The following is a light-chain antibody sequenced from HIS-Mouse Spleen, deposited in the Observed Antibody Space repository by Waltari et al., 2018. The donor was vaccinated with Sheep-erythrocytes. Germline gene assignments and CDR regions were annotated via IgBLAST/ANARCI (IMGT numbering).Light chain of an antibody. CDR3: QTWGTGIRV. CDR1: SGHSSYA. CDR2: LNSDGSH. J-gene: IGLJ3*02. V-gene: IGLV4-69*01. Sequence: QLVLTQSPSASASLGASVKLTCTLSSGHSSYAIAWHQQQPEQGPRYLMKLNSDGSHSKGEGIPDRFSGASAGAERYLTISSLQSEDEADYYCQTWGTGIRVFGGGTKLTVL.